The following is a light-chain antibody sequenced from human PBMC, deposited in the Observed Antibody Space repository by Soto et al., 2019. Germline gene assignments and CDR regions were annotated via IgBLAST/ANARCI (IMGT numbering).Light chain of an antibody. CDR1: SSDVGGYNY. CDR3: SSYTSSSTLDV. J-gene: IGLJ1*01. Sequence: QSVLTQPASVSGSPGQSITISCTGTSSDVGGYNYVSWYQQHPGKAPKLMIYDVSNRPSGVSNRFSGSKSGNTASLTISGFQAEDAADYYCSSYTSSSTLDVFGTGPKATFL. CDR2: DVS. V-gene: IGLV2-14*01.